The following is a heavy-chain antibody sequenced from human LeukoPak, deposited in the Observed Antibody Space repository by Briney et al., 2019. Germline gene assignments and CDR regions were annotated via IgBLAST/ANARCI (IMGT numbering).Heavy chain of an antibody. CDR3: AKVISGWFAFDI. Sequence: PGGSLRLSCAASGFIFSSYGMHWVRQAPGKGLEWVAVISYDGSNKYYADSVKGRFTISRDNSKNTLYLQMNSLRAEDTAVYYCAKVISGWFAFDIWGQGTMVTVSS. V-gene: IGHV3-30*18. CDR1: GFIFSSYG. J-gene: IGHJ3*02. CDR2: ISYDGSNK. D-gene: IGHD6-19*01.